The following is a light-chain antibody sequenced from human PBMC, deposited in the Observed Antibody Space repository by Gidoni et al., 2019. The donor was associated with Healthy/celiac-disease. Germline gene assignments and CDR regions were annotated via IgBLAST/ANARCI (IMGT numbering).Light chain of an antibody. J-gene: IGKJ2*01. Sequence: DIQMTQSPSSLSASVGDRVTITCRANQSISSYLNWYQQKPGKAPKLLIYAAFSLQSGVPSRFSGSGSGTDFTLTISSLEPEDFATYYCQQNYSTPLYTFGQGTKLEIK. CDR2: AAF. CDR3: QQNYSTPLYT. CDR1: QSISSY. V-gene: IGKV1-39*01.